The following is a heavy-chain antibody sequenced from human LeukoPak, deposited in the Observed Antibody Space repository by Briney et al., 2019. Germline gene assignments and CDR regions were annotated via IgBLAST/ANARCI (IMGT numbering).Heavy chain of an antibody. J-gene: IGHJ4*02. D-gene: IGHD6-13*01. CDR2: ISGYNGNT. Sequence: ASVKVSCKASDYTSTSYGITWVRQAPGQGLEWMGWISGYNGNTNYAQKLQGRVTMTTDTSTSTAYMELRSLRSDDTAVYYCVRVAIAAFYFDSWGQGTLVSVSS. CDR3: VRVAIAAFYFDS. V-gene: IGHV1-18*01. CDR1: DYTSTSYG.